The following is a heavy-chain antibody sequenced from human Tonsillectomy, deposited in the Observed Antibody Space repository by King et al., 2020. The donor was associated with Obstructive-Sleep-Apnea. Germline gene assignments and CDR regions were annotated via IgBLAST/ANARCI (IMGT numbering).Heavy chain of an antibody. V-gene: IGHV3-23*04. CDR3: AKDRTGTTIYYFDY. CDR2: CSDSGGIN. CDR1: GCTCSSDA. Sequence: VQLVVSGGVLVQPGGSLRLFIAAVGCTCSSDALSWVCQAPGMGLEWVSSCSDSGGINYYAESGEGRLTISRDNSKNTLYLHMNSLRAEGTAIYYCAKDRTGTTIYYFDYWGQGTLVTVSS. J-gene: IGHJ4*02. D-gene: IGHD1-7*01.